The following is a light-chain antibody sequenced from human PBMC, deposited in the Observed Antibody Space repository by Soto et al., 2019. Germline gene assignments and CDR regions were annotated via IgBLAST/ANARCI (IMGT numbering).Light chain of an antibody. J-gene: IGKJ5*01. CDR2: AAS. Sequence: DIQMTQSPASLAPFLSDIVTFTCRASQSISSYLNWYQQKPGKAPKLLIYAASSLQSGVPSRFSGSGSGTDFTLTISSLQTEDFATYYCQQSYSTLTFGQGTRLEIK. CDR1: QSISSY. V-gene: IGKV1-39*01. CDR3: QQSYSTLT.